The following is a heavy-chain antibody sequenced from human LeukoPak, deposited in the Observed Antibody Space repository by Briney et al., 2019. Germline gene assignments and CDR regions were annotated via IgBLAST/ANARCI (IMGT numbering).Heavy chain of an antibody. CDR1: GFTFSSYA. D-gene: IGHD3-10*01. J-gene: IGHJ4*02. CDR2: ISGSGGST. CDR3: AKRGVRGVPQPIYYFDY. Sequence: PGGSLRLSCAASGFTFSSYAMSWVRQAPGKGLEWVSAISGSGGSTYYADSVKGRFTISRDNSKNTLYLQMNSLRAEDTAVYYCAKRGVRGVPQPIYYFDYWGQGTLVTVSS. V-gene: IGHV3-23*01.